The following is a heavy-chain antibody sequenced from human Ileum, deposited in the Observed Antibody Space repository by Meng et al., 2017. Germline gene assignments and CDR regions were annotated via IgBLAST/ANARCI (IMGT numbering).Heavy chain of an antibody. CDR3: ARNGDYSADH. V-gene: IGHV4-4*02. J-gene: IGHJ4*02. D-gene: IGHD2-21*01. CDR2: IHHSGST. Sequence: GSGAVLCGASGTLSLTVAGSGGSISFGYRWSWVRQPPGQWLEWIGEIHHSGSTNYNPSLKSRVTLSVDNSNNQFSLSLTSVTAADTAVYYCARNGDYSADHWGQGILVTVSS. CDR1: GGSISFGYR.